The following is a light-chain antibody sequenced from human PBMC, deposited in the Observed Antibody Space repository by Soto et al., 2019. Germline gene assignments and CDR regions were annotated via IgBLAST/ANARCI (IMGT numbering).Light chain of an antibody. J-gene: IGKJ1*01. Sequence: DIQMTQSPSTLSASVGDRVTITCRASQSISSWLAWYQQKPGKAPKLLIYDASSLESGVPSRFSGSGSGTEFTLTISSLQPDDFATYYCQQYNSYSAWTVGQGTKV. CDR3: QQYNSYSAWT. V-gene: IGKV1-5*01. CDR1: QSISSW. CDR2: DAS.